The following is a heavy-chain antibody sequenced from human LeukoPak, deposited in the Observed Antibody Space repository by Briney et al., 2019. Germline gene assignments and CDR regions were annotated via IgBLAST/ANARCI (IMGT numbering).Heavy chain of an antibody. CDR3: ATSWRSTAFDY. CDR2: TRNKANSYTT. J-gene: IGHJ4*02. CDR1: GFTFSDHY. Sequence: GGSLRLSCAASGFTFSDHYMDWVRQAPGKGLEWVGRTRNKANSYTTEYAASVKGRFTISRDDSKNSLYLQMNSLKTEDTAVYYCATSWRSTAFDYWAREPWSPSPQ. V-gene: IGHV3-72*01.